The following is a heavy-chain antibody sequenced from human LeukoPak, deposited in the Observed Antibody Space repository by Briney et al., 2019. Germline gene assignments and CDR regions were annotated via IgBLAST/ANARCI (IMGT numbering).Heavy chain of an antibody. J-gene: IGHJ6*02. CDR2: ISGDGRTT. V-gene: IGHV3-64*05. D-gene: IGHD6-19*01. CDR3: VKERGYSGWDPRYYYYYGMDV. Sequence: GGSLRLSCSASGFTFSDFGMHWVRQAPGKGLEYVSTISGDGRTTYYADSVKGRFTISRDNSKSVLNVQMSSLRAADTAVYYCVKERGYSGWDPRYYYYYGMDVWGQGTTVTVSS. CDR1: GFTFSDFG.